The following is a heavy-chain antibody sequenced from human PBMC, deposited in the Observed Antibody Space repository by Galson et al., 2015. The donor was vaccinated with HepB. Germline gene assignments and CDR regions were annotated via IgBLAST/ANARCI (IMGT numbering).Heavy chain of an antibody. V-gene: IGHV3-33*01. D-gene: IGHD3-16*01. CDR1: GFTFSSYG. J-gene: IGHJ4*02. CDR2: IWYDGSNK. Sequence: SLRLSCAASGFTFSSYGMHWVRQAPGKGLEWVAVIWYDGSNKYYADSVKGRFTISRDNSKNTLYLQMNSLRAEDTAVYYCARDPGGGHLDYWGQGTLVTVSS. CDR3: ARDPGGGHLDY.